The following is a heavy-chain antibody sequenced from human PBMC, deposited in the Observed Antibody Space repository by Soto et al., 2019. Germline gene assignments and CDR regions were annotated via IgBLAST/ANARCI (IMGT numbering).Heavy chain of an antibody. D-gene: IGHD2-2*01. CDR2: ISAYNGNT. CDR3: ARDVRDIVVVPAVSPSNRFDP. CDR1: GYTFTSYG. J-gene: IGHJ5*02. V-gene: IGHV1-18*01. Sequence: GASVKVSCKASGYTFTSYGISWVRQAPGQGLEWMGWISAYNGNTNYAQKLQGRVTMTTDTSTSTAYMELRSLRSDDTAVYYCARDVRDIVVVPAVSPSNRFDPWGQGTLVTVSS.